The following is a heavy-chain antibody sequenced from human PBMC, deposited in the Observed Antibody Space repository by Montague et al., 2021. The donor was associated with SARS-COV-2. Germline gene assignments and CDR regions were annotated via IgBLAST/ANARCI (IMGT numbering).Heavy chain of an antibody. J-gene: IGHJ4*02. Sequence: SETLSLTCTVSGGSIRSSSYYWGWMRQPPGMGLVWIGGICYDTSTYYNLSFKGRVTISVDKSKLQFSLKLVSVTAADTDVCSCERRVHPAFGSGAIDYWGQGTLVTVSS. V-gene: IGHV4-39*01. CDR1: GGSIRSSSYY. CDR2: ICYDTST. CDR3: ERRVHPAFGSGAIDY. D-gene: IGHD6-19*01.